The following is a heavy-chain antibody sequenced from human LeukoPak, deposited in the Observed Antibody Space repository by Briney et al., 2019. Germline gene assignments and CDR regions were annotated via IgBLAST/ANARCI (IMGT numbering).Heavy chain of an antibody. Sequence: GGSLRLSCAASGFTFSSYAMSWVRQAPGKGLEWVSAISGSGGSTSYADSVKGRFTISRDNSKNTLYLQMNSLRAEDTAVYYCASSSSGYYSAFDIWGQGTMVTVSS. D-gene: IGHD3-22*01. CDR2: ISGSGGST. CDR3: ASSSSGYYSAFDI. V-gene: IGHV3-23*01. J-gene: IGHJ3*02. CDR1: GFTFSSYA.